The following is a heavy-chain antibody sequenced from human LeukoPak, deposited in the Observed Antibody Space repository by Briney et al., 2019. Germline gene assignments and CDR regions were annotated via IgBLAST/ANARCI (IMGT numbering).Heavy chain of an antibody. D-gene: IGHD3-3*01. CDR2: ISWNSGST. CDR3: AKDQATFGIYDYGMDV. J-gene: IGHJ6*02. CDR1: GFTFDDYA. V-gene: IGHV3-9*01. Sequence: PGGSLRLSCAASGFTFDDYAIYWVRQSPGKGLEWVSGISWNSGSTGYADSVRGRFTISRDNAKKSLYLQMNSLRDEDTALYYCAKDQATFGIYDYGMDVWGQGTKVTVSS.